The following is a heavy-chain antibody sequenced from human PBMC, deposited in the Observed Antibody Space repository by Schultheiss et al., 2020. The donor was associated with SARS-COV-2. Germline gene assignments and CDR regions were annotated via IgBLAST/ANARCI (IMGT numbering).Heavy chain of an antibody. CDR1: GFTFSSYG. J-gene: IGHJ5*02. D-gene: IGHD3-10*01. CDR2: IWYDGSNK. Sequence: GGSLRLSCAASGFTFSSYGMHWVRQAPGKGLEWVAVIWYDGSNKYYADSVKGRFTISRDNSKNTLYLQMNSLRAGDTAVYYCARDYGSYYYGSGSYQPNWFDPWGQGTLVTVSS. CDR3: ARDYGSYYYGSGSYQPNWFDP. V-gene: IGHV3-33*01.